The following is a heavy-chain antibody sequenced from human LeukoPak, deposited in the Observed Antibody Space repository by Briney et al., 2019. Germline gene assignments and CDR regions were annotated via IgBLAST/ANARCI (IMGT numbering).Heavy chain of an antibody. Sequence: GGSLRLSCAASGFTSSSYGMHWVRQAPGKGLEWVAFIRYDGSNKYYADSVKGRFTISRDNSKNTLYLQMNSLRAEDTAVYYCAKGGVKYYYDSSGYYPLDYWGQGTLVTVSS. J-gene: IGHJ4*02. CDR2: IRYDGSNK. CDR1: GFTSSSYG. D-gene: IGHD3-22*01. V-gene: IGHV3-30*02. CDR3: AKGGVKYYYDSSGYYPLDY.